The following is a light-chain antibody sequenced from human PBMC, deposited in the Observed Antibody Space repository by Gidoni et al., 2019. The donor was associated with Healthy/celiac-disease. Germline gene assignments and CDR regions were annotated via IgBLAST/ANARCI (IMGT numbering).Light chain of an antibody. CDR1: HSLVYDDVNTY. Sequence: DVVMSQSPLSLHLTLAPPASISCRSSHSLVYDDVNTYLNLFHKRPGQSPRRRLSKCSNLESVVPDRCSGSASGTDLSLISSRVDAEYVGVYYRRQGTHRPWTFGQGTKVEIK. V-gene: IGKV2-30*01. J-gene: IGKJ1*01. CDR2: KCS. CDR3: RQGTHRPWT.